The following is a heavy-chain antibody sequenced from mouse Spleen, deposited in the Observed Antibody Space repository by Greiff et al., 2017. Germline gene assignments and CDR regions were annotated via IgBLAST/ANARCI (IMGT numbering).Heavy chain of an antibody. J-gene: IGHJ4*01. D-gene: IGHD2-5*01. V-gene: IGHV1-54*01. Sequence: VQLQQSGAELVRPGTSVKVSCKASGYAFTNYLIEWVKQRPGQGLEWIGVINPGSGGTNYNEKFKGKATLTADKSSSTAYMQLSSLTSEDSAVYFCARSPYYSNYDYWGQGTSVTVSS. CDR3: ARSPYYSNYDY. CDR1: GYAFTNYL. CDR2: INPGSGGT.